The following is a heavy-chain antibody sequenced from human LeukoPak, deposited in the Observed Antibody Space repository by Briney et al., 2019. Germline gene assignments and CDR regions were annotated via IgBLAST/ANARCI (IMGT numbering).Heavy chain of an antibody. CDR1: GFTFSSYG. V-gene: IGHV3-33*01. J-gene: IGHJ6*02. CDR2: IWHDGSNK. Sequence: GGSLRLSCAASGFTFSSYGMHWVRQAPDKGREWVAVIWHDGSNKYYAASVKGRFTISRDNSKNTLYLQMNSLRAEDTAVYYCARERVTGTSYYYYYGMDVWGQGTTVTVSS. D-gene: IGHD6-19*01. CDR3: ARERVTGTSYYYYYGMDV.